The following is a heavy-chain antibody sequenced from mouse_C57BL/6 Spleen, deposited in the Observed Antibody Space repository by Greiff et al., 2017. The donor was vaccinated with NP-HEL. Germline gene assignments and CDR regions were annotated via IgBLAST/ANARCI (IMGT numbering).Heavy chain of an antibody. V-gene: IGHV1-64*01. Sequence: VQLQQSGPELVKPGASVKLSCKASGYTFTSYWMHWVKQRPGQGLEWIGMIHPNSGSTNYNEKFKSKATLTVDKSSSTAYMQLSSLTSEDSAVYYCARPYFYSDYYAMDYWGQGTSVTVSS. CDR3: ARPYFYSDYYAMDY. CDR1: GYTFTSYW. J-gene: IGHJ4*01. D-gene: IGHD2-10*01. CDR2: IHPNSGST.